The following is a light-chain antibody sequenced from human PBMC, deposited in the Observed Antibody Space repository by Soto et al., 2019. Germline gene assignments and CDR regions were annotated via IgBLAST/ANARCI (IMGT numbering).Light chain of an antibody. J-gene: IGLJ1*01. Sequence: SYELTQPPSVSVSPGQTARITCSGDALPKQYAYWYQQKPGQAPVLVVYDDDVRPSGIPERFSGSNSGNTATLTISRVEAGDEADYYCQIWDSDSDHYVFGSGTKVTVL. CDR1: ALPKQY. CDR3: QIWDSDSDHYV. CDR2: DDD. V-gene: IGLV3-21*02.